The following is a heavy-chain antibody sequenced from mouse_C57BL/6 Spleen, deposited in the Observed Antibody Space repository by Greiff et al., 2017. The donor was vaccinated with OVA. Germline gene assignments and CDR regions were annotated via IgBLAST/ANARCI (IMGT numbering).Heavy chain of an antibody. CDR1: GFNIKDYY. CDR3: ARYEYGFDY. CDR2: IDPEDGET. J-gene: IGHJ2*01. V-gene: IGHV14-2*01. Sequence: EVQLQQSGAELVKPGASVKLSCTASGFNIKDYYMHWVKQRTEQGLEWIGRIDPEDGETKYAPNFQGKATITADTSSNTAYLQLSSLTSEDTDVYYWARYEYGFDYWGQGTTLTVSS. D-gene: IGHD2-4*01.